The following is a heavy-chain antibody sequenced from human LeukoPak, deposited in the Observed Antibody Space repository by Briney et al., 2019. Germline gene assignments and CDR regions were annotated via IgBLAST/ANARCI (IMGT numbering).Heavy chain of an antibody. D-gene: IGHD5-12*01. V-gene: IGHV4-31*03. CDR2: IYYSGST. CDR3: ASGNSGYDTNNWFDP. Sequence: PSQTLSLTCTVSGGSISSGGYYWSWICQHPGKGLEWIGYIYYSGSTYYNPSLKSRVTISVDTSKNQFSLKLSSVTAADTAVYYCASGNSGYDTNNWFDPWGQGTLVTVSS. J-gene: IGHJ5*02. CDR1: GGSISSGGYY.